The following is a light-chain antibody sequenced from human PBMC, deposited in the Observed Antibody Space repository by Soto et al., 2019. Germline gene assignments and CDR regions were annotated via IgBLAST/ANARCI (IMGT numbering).Light chain of an antibody. CDR1: QSVSSN. CDR2: GAS. V-gene: IGKV3-15*01. J-gene: IGKJ2*01. CDR3: QQYSIWPYT. Sequence: EIVMTQSPATLSVSPGERATLSCRASQSVSSNLAWYQQKLGQAPRLLIYGASTRATGIPARFSGSGSKTEFTLTISSLPSEDFAVDYCQQYSIWPYTFGQGATLEIE.